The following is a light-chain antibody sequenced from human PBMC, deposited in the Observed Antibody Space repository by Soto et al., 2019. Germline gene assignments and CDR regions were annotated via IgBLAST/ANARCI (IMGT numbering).Light chain of an antibody. CDR2: GAS. J-gene: IGKJ1*01. Sequence: EIVMTQSPATLSVSPGERATLSCRASQSVSSNLAWYQQKPGQAPRLLIYGASTRATGIPARFSGSGSGTEFTLTISGLEPEDFAVYYCQQYGNSRGTFGQGTKV. CDR3: QQYGNSRGT. V-gene: IGKV3-15*01. CDR1: QSVSSN.